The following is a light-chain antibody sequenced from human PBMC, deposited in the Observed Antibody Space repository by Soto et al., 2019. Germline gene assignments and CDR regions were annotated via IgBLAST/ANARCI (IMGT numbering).Light chain of an antibody. Sequence: DIKMTQSPSSLSASVGDRVTITCRASQGISNYLAWYQQKPGKVPKLLICTASTLQSGVPSRFSGSGSGTDFTLTISSLQPEDVATYYCQNYNSAPQLTFGGGTKVEI. CDR3: QNYNSAPQLT. V-gene: IGKV1-27*01. CDR1: QGISNY. CDR2: TAS. J-gene: IGKJ4*01.